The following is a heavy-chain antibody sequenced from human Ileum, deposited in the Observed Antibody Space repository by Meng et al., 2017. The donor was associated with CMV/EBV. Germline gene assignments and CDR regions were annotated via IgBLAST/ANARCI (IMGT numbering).Heavy chain of an antibody. CDR3: AKDDFYSSSWYGWYFDL. J-gene: IGHJ2*01. CDR1: GFTFSRDG. Sequence: GESLKISCAASGFTFSRDGMHWVRQAPGKGLEWVAFIRSDGSSKLYADSMKGRFSISRDISKNTLYLQMNSLRAEDTAVYYCAKDDFYSSSWYGWYFDLWGRGTLVTVSS. CDR2: IRSDGSSK. V-gene: IGHV3-30*02. D-gene: IGHD6-13*01.